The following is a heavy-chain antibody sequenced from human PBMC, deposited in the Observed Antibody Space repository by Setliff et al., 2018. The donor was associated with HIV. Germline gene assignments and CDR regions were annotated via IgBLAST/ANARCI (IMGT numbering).Heavy chain of an antibody. V-gene: IGHV4-59*01. D-gene: IGHD2-21*02. Sequence: SETLSLTCTVSGGSISSYFWSWIRQSPGKGLEWIAVIFYTGNTKYNPSLRSRVSMSVDTSNNQFSLNLTSVTAADTAVYSCARSRHCGSDCYFDYSGQGTLVTV. CDR1: GGSISSYF. J-gene: IGHJ4*02. CDR3: ARSRHCGSDCYFDY. CDR2: IFYTGNT.